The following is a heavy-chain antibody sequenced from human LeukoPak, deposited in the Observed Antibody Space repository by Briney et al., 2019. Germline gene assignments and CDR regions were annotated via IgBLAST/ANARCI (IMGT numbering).Heavy chain of an antibody. J-gene: IGHJ3*02. CDR1: GFTFSSYE. CDR3: AREAGEAFDI. Sequence: GGSLRLSCAASGFTFSSYEMNWVRQAPGKGLEWVSYISSSGSTIYYADSVKGRFTISRDNAKNSVYLQMNSLRAEDTAVYYCAREAGEAFDIWGQGTMVTVSS. D-gene: IGHD3-10*01. V-gene: IGHV3-48*03. CDR2: ISSSGSTI.